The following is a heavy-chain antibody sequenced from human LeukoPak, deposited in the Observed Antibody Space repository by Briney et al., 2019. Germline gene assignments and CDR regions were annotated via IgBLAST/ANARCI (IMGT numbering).Heavy chain of an antibody. CDR1: GFTFSSYS. Sequence: GGSLRLSCAASGFTFSSYSMNWVRQAPGKGLEWVSSISSSSSYIYYADSVKGRFTISRDNAKNSLYLQMNSLRAEDTAVYYCARGYYYDSSGYYYRFDYWGQGTLVTVS. D-gene: IGHD3-22*01. J-gene: IGHJ4*02. CDR3: ARGYYYDSSGYYYRFDY. CDR2: ISSSSSYI. V-gene: IGHV3-21*01.